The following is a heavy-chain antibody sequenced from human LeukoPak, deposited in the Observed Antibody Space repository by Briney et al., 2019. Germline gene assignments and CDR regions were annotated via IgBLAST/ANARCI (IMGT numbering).Heavy chain of an antibody. J-gene: IGHJ4*02. D-gene: IGHD6-19*01. CDR1: GGSFSGYY. CDR3: ARGDTSGWANYFDF. V-gene: IGHV4-34*01. Sequence: SETLSLTCAVYGGSFSGYYWSWIRQPPGKGLEWIGEINHSGSTNYNPSLKSRVTISVDTSKYQFSLKLSSVTAADTAVYYCARGDTSGWANYFDFWGQGILVTVSS. CDR2: INHSGST.